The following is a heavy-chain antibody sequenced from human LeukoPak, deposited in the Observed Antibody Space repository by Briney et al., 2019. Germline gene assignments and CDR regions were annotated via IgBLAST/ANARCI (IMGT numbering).Heavy chain of an antibody. D-gene: IGHD6-19*01. V-gene: IGHV4-61*08. CDR3: ARETSLAGFASGLGFNY. CDR1: GGSISSGGYY. Sequence: SETLSLTCTVSGGSISSGGYYWSWIRQPPGKGLEWIGYIYGSGNTNYNPSLKSRVTMSIDTSKNQLSLKLTSVTAADTATYYCARETSLAGFASGLGFNYWGQGILVTVSS. CDR2: IYGSGNT. J-gene: IGHJ4*02.